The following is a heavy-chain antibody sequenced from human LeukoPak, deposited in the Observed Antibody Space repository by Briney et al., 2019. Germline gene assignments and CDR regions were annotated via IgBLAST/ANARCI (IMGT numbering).Heavy chain of an antibody. J-gene: IGHJ4*02. CDR1: GYTFTGYH. D-gene: IGHD1-20*01. CDR3: ARGLINGHDFDY. Sequence: ASVKISCKASGYTFTGYHMHWVRQVPGQGLEWMGWINPNSGGTNYAQKFQGWVTMTRDTSISTAYMDLSRLTSEDTAVYYCARGLINGHDFDYWGQGTLVTVSS. CDR2: INPNSGGT. V-gene: IGHV1-2*04.